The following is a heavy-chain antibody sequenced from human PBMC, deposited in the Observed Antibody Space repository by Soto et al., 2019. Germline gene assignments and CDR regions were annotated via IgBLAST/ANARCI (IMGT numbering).Heavy chain of an antibody. CDR2: INPNSGGA. D-gene: IGHD2-15*01. CDR1: GYTLTDYY. V-gene: IGHV1-2*04. Sequence: ASVKVSCKASGYTLTDYYMHWVRQAPGQGLEWMGWINPNSGGANYAQKFQGWVTMTRDTSISTAYMELSSLRSEDTAVYYCASYDKYCSGGSFDSGGYYYYYMDFWGKGTTVTVYS. CDR3: ASYDKYCSGGSFDSGGYYYYYMDF. J-gene: IGHJ6*03.